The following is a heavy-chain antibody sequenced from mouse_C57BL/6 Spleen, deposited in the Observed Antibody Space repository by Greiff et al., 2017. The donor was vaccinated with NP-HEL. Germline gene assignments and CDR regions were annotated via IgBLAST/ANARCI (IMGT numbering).Heavy chain of an antibody. V-gene: IGHV5-9-1*02. CDR1: GFTFSSYA. J-gene: IGHJ1*03. CDR3: TREGNSYGSSYGYFDV. D-gene: IGHD1-1*01. CDR2: ISSGGDYI. Sequence: EVQLVESGEGLVKPGGSLKLSCAASGFTFSSYAMSWVRQTPEKRLEWVAYISSGGDYIYYADTVKGRFTISRDNARNTLYLQMSSLKSEDTAMYYCTREGNSYGSSYGYFDVWGTGTTVTVSS.